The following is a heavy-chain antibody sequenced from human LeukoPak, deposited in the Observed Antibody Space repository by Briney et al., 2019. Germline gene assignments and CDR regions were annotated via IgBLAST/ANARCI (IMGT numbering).Heavy chain of an antibody. CDR1: GGTFSSYA. J-gene: IGHJ4*02. CDR2: IIPILGIA. Sequence: SVKVSCKASGGTFSSYAISWVRQAPGQGLEWMGRIIPILGIANYAQKFQGRVTITADKSTSTAYMERSSLRSEDTAVYYCASQLRGAAAGGVSFDYWGQGTLVTVSS. CDR3: ASQLRGAAAGGVSFDY. V-gene: IGHV1-69*04. D-gene: IGHD6-13*01.